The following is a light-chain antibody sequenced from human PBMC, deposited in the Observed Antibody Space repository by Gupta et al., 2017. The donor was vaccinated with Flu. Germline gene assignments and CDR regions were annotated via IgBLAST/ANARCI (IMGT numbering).Light chain of an antibody. CDR3: GAYAGSYTYV. V-gene: IGLV2-11*01. Sequence: QSALTQPRSLPGSPRQSLTLSRARTSGDVGAFDYVSWYQHHPDKGPKLMMYQVYKRPAGVSDRFSGSKSGNTASLTISGLQTEDEADYYCGAYAGSYTYVFGSGTSVIVL. J-gene: IGLJ1*01. CDR2: QVY. CDR1: SGDVGAFDY.